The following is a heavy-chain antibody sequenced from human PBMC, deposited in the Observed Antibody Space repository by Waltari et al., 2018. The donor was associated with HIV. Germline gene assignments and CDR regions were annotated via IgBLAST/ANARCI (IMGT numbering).Heavy chain of an antibody. D-gene: IGHD3-22*01. Sequence: QVQLVQSGAEVKKPGASVKVSCKASGNTLTIYGFTWVRQAPGQGLEWMGWRDAHNGNTNYTQKFQGRVTMTTDTSTRKAYRELRSLRCDDTAVYYCARSPPQYDSSGYYCDYWGQGTLVTVSS. CDR1: GNTLTIYG. J-gene: IGHJ4*02. V-gene: IGHV1-18*01. CDR2: RDAHNGNT. CDR3: ARSPPQYDSSGYYCDY.